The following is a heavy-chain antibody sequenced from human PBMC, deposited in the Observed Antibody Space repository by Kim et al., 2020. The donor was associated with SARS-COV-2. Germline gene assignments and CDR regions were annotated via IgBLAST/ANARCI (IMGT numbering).Heavy chain of an antibody. CDR1: GDSINNGGYY. CDR3: ARRASSGLYNYFDP. V-gene: IGHV4-31*03. D-gene: IGHD3-16*01. CDR2: IYYSGST. Sequence: LSLTCSVSGDSINNGGYYWSWIRQHPGKGLEWIGYIYYSGSTYYNPSLKSRVTVSLDTSRNQFSLNLTSVTAADTAVYYCARRASSGLYNYFDPWGQGTLVTVSS. J-gene: IGHJ5*02.